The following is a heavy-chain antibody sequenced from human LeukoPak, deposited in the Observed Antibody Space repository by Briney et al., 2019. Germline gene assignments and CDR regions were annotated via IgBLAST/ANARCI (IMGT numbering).Heavy chain of an antibody. CDR1: GYTFTSYY. CDR3: ARDSAGAPEGY. V-gene: IGHV1-46*01. CDR2: TNPSGGST. J-gene: IGHJ4*02. Sequence: ASVKVSCKASGYTFTSYYMHWVRQAPGQGLEWMGITNPSGGSTSYAQKFQGRVTMTRDMSTSTVYMELSSLRSEDTAVYYCARDSAGAPEGYWGQGTLVTVSS. D-gene: IGHD1-26*01.